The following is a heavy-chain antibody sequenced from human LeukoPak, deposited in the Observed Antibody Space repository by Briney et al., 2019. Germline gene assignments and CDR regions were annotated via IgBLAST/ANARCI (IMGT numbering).Heavy chain of an antibody. V-gene: IGHV3-9*01. Sequence: GGSLRLSCEASGYTFDDYAMHWVRQAPGKGLEWVSAISWNRGSIGYADSVKGRFTISRDNGKNSLYLQMNSLRTEDTALYYCAKGHTYGLGESYLDFWGQGTLVSVSS. CDR3: AKGHTYGLGESYLDF. CDR1: GYTFDDYA. CDR2: ISWNRGSI. J-gene: IGHJ4*02. D-gene: IGHD5-18*01.